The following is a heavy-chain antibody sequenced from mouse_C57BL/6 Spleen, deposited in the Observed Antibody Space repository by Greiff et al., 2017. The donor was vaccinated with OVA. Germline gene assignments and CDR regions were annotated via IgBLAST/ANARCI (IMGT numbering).Heavy chain of an antibody. Sequence: VQGVESGPGLVAPSQSLSITCTVSGFSLTSYAISWVRQPPGKGLEWLGVIWTGGGTNYNSALKSRLSISKDNSKSQVFLKMNSRQTDDTARYYCARRYYGSTGYFDVWGTGTTVTVSS. CDR2: IWTGGGT. CDR1: GFSLTSYA. CDR3: ARRYYGSTGYFDV. V-gene: IGHV2-9-1*01. D-gene: IGHD1-1*01. J-gene: IGHJ1*03.